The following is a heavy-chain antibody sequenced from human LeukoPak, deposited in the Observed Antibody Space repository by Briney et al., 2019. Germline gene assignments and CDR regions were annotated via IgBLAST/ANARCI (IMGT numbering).Heavy chain of an antibody. CDR2: IRYDGSNK. CDR1: GFTFSSYG. D-gene: IGHD3-10*01. V-gene: IGHV3-30*02. CDR3: AKDSFPPTGRRYYYGSGSYGDY. J-gene: IGHJ4*02. Sequence: TGGSLRLSCAASGFTFSSYGMHWVRQAPGKGLEWVAFIRYDGSNKYYADSVKGRFTISRDNSKNTLYLQMNSLRAEDTAVYYCAKDSFPPTGRRYYYGSGSYGDYWGQGTLVTVSS.